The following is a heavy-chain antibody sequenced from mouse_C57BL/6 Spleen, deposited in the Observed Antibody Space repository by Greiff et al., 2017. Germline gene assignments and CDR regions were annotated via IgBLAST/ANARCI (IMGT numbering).Heavy chain of an antibody. D-gene: IGHD2-5*01. V-gene: IGHV1-82*01. Sequence: QVQLQQSGPELVKPGASVKISCKASGYAFSSSWMNWVKQRPGKGLEWIGRIYPGDGDTNYNGKFKGKATLTADKSSSTAYMQLSSLTSEDSAVYFCARSYINYPDYWGQGTTLTVSS. CDR2: IYPGDGDT. J-gene: IGHJ2*01. CDR1: GYAFSSSW. CDR3: ARSYINYPDY.